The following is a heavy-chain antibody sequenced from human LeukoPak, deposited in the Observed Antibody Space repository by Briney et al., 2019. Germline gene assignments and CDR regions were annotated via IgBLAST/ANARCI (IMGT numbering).Heavy chain of an antibody. CDR1: GFTFSDYY. CDR3: ARRTGHSYFDY. V-gene: IGHV3-11*01. J-gene: IGHJ4*02. Sequence: GGSLRLSCAASGFTFSDYYMSRIRQAPGKGLEWISYISGRGTTIYSADSLKGRFTISRDNSKNSVFLQMNNLRVEDTAVYYCARRTGHSYFDYWGQGTLVTVSS. D-gene: IGHD1-14*01. CDR2: ISGRGTTI.